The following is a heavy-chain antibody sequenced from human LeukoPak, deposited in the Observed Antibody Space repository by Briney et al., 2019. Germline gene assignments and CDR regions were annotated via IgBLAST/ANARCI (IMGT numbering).Heavy chain of an antibody. J-gene: IGHJ6*02. Sequence: GGSLRLSCAASGFTFSNAWMNWVRQAPGKGLEWVSYIGTDGIYTNYADSVKGRFAISRDNAKNSLYLQMNSLRGEDMAVYYCARGHYGLDVWGQGTTVTVSS. V-gene: IGHV3-11*06. CDR2: IGTDGIYT. CDR3: ARGHYGLDV. CDR1: GFTFSNAW.